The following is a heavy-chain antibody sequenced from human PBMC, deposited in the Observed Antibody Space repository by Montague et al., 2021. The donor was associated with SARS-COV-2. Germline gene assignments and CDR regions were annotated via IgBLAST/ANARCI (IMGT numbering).Heavy chain of an antibody. J-gene: IGHJ3*02. CDR3: ARVKWELSVGNVFDI. Sequence: SETLSLTCTVSGGPISSSSYYWAWIRQPPGKGLEWIGSIHHSGSTFYNPSLKSRVSMSVDTSKNQFSLKLSPVTAADTAMYYCARVKWELSVGNVFDIWGQGTMVTVSS. D-gene: IGHD1-26*01. CDR1: GGPISSSSYY. V-gene: IGHV4-39*01. CDR2: IHHSGST.